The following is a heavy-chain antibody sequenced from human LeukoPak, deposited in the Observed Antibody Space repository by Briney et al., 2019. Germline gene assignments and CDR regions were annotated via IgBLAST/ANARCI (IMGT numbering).Heavy chain of an antibody. CDR1: GYTFSNYG. D-gene: IGHD6-19*01. J-gene: IGHJ4*02. CDR3: ARHSGSGWQALGY. CDR2: TSYNGNT. V-gene: IGHV1-18*04. Sequence: ASVKVSCKASGYTFSNYGISWGRQAPGLGLEWMGWTSYNGNTNYAQKFQDRDTITKDTSPTTAYMEFRSLESEDPAVSYCARHSGSGWQALGYWGQGTLVTVSS.